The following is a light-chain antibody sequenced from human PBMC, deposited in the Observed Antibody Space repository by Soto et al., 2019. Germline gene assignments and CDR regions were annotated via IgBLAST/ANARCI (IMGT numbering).Light chain of an antibody. V-gene: IGLV2-14*01. CDR3: SSYTSGATYV. J-gene: IGLJ1*01. CDR2: DVR. Sequence: QSALTQPASVSGSPGQSISISCTGTSSDVGGYNYVSWYQQHPGKAPKLIIYDVRNWPSGVSNRFSGSKSGNTASLSISGLQAEDEADYYCSSYTSGATYVFGTGTKLTVL. CDR1: SSDVGGYNY.